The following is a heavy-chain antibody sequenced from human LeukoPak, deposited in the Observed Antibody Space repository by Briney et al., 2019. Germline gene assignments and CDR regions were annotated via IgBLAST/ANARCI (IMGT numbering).Heavy chain of an antibody. V-gene: IGHV1-18*01. J-gene: IGHJ6*04. CDR3: ARDRKGGSSWSLYDPGFVDV. CDR1: GYTFTSYG. Sequence: ASVKVSCKASGYTFTSYGISWVRQASGQGLEWMGWISAYNGNTNYAQKLQGRVTMTTDTSTSTAYMELRSLRSDDTAVYYCARDRKGGSSWSLYDPGFVDVWGKGTTVTVSS. CDR2: ISAYNGNT. D-gene: IGHD6-13*01.